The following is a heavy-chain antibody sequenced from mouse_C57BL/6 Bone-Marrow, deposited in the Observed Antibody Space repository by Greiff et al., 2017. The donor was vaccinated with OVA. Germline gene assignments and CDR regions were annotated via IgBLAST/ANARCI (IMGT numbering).Heavy chain of an antibody. V-gene: IGHV3-6*01. J-gene: IGHJ4*01. CDR1: GYSITSGYY. CDR3: ASGRAMDY. CDR2: ISYDGSN. Sequence: ESGPGLVKPSQSLSLTCSVTGYSITSGYYWNWIRQFPGNKLEWMGYISYDGSNNYNPSLKNRISITRDTSKNQFFLKLNSVTTEDTATYYCASGRAMDYWGQGTSVTVSS.